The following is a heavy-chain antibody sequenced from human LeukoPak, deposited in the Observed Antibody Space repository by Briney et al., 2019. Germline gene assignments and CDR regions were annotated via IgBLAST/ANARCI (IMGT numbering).Heavy chain of an antibody. CDR3: ARRTNWGSFDY. J-gene: IGHJ4*02. CDR2: IYHSGST. Sequence: SETLSLTCTVSGGSISSGGYYWSWIRQPPGKGLEWIGYIYHSGSTYYNPSLKSRVTISVDRSKNQFSLKLNSVTAADTAVYYCARRTNWGSFDYWGQGTLVTVSS. V-gene: IGHV4-30-2*01. D-gene: IGHD7-27*01. CDR1: GGSISSGGYY.